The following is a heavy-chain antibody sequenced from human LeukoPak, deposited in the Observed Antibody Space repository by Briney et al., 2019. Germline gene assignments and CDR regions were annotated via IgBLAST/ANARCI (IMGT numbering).Heavy chain of an antibody. CDR3: ARDQWALNS. CDR1: GDSVSSDTSA. J-gene: IGHJ4*02. Sequence: PSQTLSLTCAISGDSVSSDTSAWNWIRRSPSRGLEWLGRTYYRSKWYHEYADSVRSRINIYPDTSKNHFSLQLISVTPEDTALYYCARDQWALNSWGQGTLVTVSS. D-gene: IGHD1-26*01. V-gene: IGHV6-1*01. CDR2: TYYRSKWYH.